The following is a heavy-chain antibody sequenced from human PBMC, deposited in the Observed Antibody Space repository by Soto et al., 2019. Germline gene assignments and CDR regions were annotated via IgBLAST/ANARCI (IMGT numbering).Heavy chain of an antibody. CDR3: ATYYDSSGPAFDY. Sequence: QVQLVQSGAEVKKPGASVKVSCKASGYTFSDYYIHWVRQAPGHGRDWTGIINPPDGSTTYAQKFQGRVSMTSDTSTSTVDMELSSLRSEDTAIYYCATYYDSSGPAFDYWGQGTLVTVSS. CDR1: GYTFSDYY. V-gene: IGHV1-46*01. D-gene: IGHD3-22*01. J-gene: IGHJ4*02. CDR2: INPPDGST.